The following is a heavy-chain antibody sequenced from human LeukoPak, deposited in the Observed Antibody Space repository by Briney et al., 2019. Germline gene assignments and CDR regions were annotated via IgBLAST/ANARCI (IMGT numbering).Heavy chain of an antibody. Sequence: NPGASLQISCEVPGSIFPSYWISWVRQLPGKGLEWMGTIDPSDSYTNYSPSFQGHVTISADKSISTAYLQWSTLKASDTAMYYCARQGGILFDPWGQGTLVTVSS. CDR3: ARQGGILFDP. V-gene: IGHV5-10-1*01. CDR2: IDPSDSYT. J-gene: IGHJ5*02. CDR1: GSIFPSYW. D-gene: IGHD6-13*01.